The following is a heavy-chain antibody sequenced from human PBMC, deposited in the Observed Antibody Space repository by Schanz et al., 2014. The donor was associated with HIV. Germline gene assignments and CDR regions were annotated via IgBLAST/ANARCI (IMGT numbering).Heavy chain of an antibody. CDR2: TYYRGST. J-gene: IGHJ4*02. Sequence: VQLLESGGGLEQPGGSLRLSCAASGFSLNRYSVNWVRQTPGKGLEWIGYTYYRGSTYYNPSLKSRLTISLDTSKNQFSLNLSSVTAADTAVYYCAANYYDTSGCDYWGQGTLVTVSS. CDR3: AANYYDTSGCDY. V-gene: IGHV4-59*06. D-gene: IGHD3-22*01. CDR1: GFSLNRYS.